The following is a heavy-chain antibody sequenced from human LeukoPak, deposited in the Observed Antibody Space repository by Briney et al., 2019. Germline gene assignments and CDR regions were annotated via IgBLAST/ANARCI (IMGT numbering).Heavy chain of an antibody. D-gene: IGHD6-13*01. V-gene: IGHV3-53*01. J-gene: IGHJ6*02. CDR1: EFTFDNYA. Sequence: GGSLRLSCAASEFTFDNYAMSWVRQAPGKGLGWVSVIYIGGNSYYADSVKGRFTISRDDSKNTLYLQTNSLRAEDTAVYYCARGNMVIAAGGMDVWGQGTTVTVSS. CDR2: IYIGGNS. CDR3: ARGNMVIAAGGMDV.